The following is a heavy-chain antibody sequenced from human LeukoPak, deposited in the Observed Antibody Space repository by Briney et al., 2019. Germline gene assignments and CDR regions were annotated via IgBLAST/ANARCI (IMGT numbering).Heavy chain of an antibody. CDR1: GFTFSNYA. V-gene: IGHV3-23*01. D-gene: IGHD3-22*01. CDR2: ISGSGSST. J-gene: IGHJ3*02. CDR3: AKGPDSSGYYYYRDAFDI. Sequence: QAGGSLRLSCAASGFTFSNYAMSWVRQAPGKGLEWVSAISGSGSSTYYADSVKGRFTISRDNSKNTLYLQMNSLRAEDTAVYYCAKGPDSSGYYYYRDAFDIWGQGTMVTVSS.